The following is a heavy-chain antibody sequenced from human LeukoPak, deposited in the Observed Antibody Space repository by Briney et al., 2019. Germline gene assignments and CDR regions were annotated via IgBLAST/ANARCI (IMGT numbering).Heavy chain of an antibody. CDR3: ARESACGTTNCLAPADWLDP. Sequence: ASVKVSCKASGYTFTGYYVHWVRQAPGQGLEWMGWINPNSGGTNYAQKFQGRVTMTRDTSIATSYMEVDSLTSDDTAVYYCARESACGTTNCLAPADWLDPWGQGTLVIVSS. CDR1: GYTFTGYY. V-gene: IGHV1-2*02. J-gene: IGHJ5*02. D-gene: IGHD2-2*01. CDR2: INPNSGGT.